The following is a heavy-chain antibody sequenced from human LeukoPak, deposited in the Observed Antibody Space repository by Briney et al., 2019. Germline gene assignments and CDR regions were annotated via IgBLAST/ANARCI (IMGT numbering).Heavy chain of an antibody. CDR1: GGSISSSSYY. J-gene: IGHJ4*02. CDR3: ARQTGAAAGPD. Sequence: SETLSLTCTVSGGSISSSSYYWGWIRPPPGKGLEWIGSIYYSGSTYYNPSLKSRVTISVDTSKNQFSLKLSSVTAADTAVYYCARQTGAAAGPDWGQGTLVTVSS. V-gene: IGHV4-39*01. CDR2: IYYSGST. D-gene: IGHD6-13*01.